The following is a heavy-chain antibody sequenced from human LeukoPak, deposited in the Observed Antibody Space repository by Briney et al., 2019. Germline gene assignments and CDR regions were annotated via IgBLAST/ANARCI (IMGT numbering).Heavy chain of an antibody. J-gene: IGHJ3*02. CDR3: AKDRYCSGGSCYSAFDI. CDR1: GFTFDDYT. D-gene: IGHD2-15*01. V-gene: IGHV3-43*01. CDR2: ISWDGGST. Sequence: GGSLRLSCAASGFTFDDYTMHWVRQAPGKGLEWVSLISWDGGSTYYADSVKGRFTISRDNSKNSLYLQMNSLRTEDTALYYCAKDRYCSGGSCYSAFDIWGQGTMVTVSS.